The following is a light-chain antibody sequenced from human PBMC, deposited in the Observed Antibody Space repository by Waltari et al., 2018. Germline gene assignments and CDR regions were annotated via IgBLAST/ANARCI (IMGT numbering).Light chain of an antibody. CDR1: SIAFSGYNY. V-gene: IGLV2-11*01. CDR3: CSYAGKYTSV. CDR2: AVT. J-gene: IGLJ2*01. Sequence: QSALTQPRSASGPPGQSFPPPCPGTSIAFSGYNYSSSSQPHPGKVPKLIIFAVTKRPSGVPDRFSGSKAGNTASLTISGLQAGDEAVYFCCSYAGKYTSVFGAGTKVTVL.